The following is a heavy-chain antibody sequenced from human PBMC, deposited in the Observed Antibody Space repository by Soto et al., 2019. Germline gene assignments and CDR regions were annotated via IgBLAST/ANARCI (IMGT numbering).Heavy chain of an antibody. J-gene: IGHJ4*02. CDR2: IIPIFGTA. D-gene: IGHD1-7*01. Sequence: QVQLVQSGAEVKKPGSSVKVSCKASGGTFSSYALSWVRQAPGQGLEWMGGIIPIFGTANYAQKFQGRVTITADESTSTAYMELSSLRSEDTAVSYCARLLTGTTGIDYWGQGTLVTVSS. V-gene: IGHV1-69*01. CDR1: GGTFSSYA. CDR3: ARLLTGTTGIDY.